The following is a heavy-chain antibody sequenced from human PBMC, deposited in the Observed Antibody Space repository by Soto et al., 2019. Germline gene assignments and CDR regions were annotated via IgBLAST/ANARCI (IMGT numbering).Heavy chain of an antibody. CDR2: ISGSGGST. D-gene: IGHD5-18*01. CDR3: AKDRGYSYGAFDY. J-gene: IGHJ4*02. V-gene: IGHV3-23*01. CDR1: GFTFSSYA. Sequence: GGSLRLSCAASGFTFSSYAMSWVRQAPGKGLEWVSAISGSGGSTYYADSVKGRFTISRDNSKNALYLQMNSLRAEDTAVYYCAKDRGYSYGAFDYWGQGTLVTVSS.